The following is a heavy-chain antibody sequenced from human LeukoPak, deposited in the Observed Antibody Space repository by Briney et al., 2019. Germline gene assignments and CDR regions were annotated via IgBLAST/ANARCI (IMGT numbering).Heavy chain of an antibody. CDR1: GFTFSSYW. Sequence: GGSLRLSCAASGFTFSSYWMSWVRQAPGKGLEWVANIKQDGSEKYYVDSVKGRFTISRDNSKNTLYLQMNSLRADDTAVYYCAKDKQQLAYFDYWGQGTLVTVSS. J-gene: IGHJ4*02. D-gene: IGHD6-13*01. CDR3: AKDKQQLAYFDY. CDR2: IKQDGSEK. V-gene: IGHV3-7*03.